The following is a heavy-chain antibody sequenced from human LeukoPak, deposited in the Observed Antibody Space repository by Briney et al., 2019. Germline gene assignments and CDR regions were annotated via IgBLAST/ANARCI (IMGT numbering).Heavy chain of an antibody. CDR2: IKQDGSEK. CDR3: ASLRYFDWLLLRGYYFDY. D-gene: IGHD3-9*01. V-gene: IGHV3-7*01. CDR1: GFTFSSYW. J-gene: IGHJ4*02. Sequence: GGSLRLSCVASGFTFSSYWMSWVRQAPGKGLEWVANIKQDGSEKYYVDSVKGRFTISRDNAKNSLYLQMNSLRAEDTAVYYCASLRYFDWLLLRGYYFDYWGQGTLVTVSS.